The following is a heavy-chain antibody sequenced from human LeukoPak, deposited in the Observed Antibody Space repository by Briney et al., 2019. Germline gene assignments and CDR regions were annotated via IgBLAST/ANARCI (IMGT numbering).Heavy chain of an antibody. CDR1: GDSITGYY. D-gene: IGHD3-16*01. Sequence: SETLSLTCSVSGDSITGYYWSWIRQPPGRGLEWIGYIYYSGITNYNPSLKSRVTTSVDTSKNQFSLKLSSVTAADTAVYYCARTTKYYDYVWGSSNWFDPWGQGTLVIVSS. J-gene: IGHJ5*02. V-gene: IGHV4-59*01. CDR2: IYYSGIT. CDR3: ARTTKYYDYVWGSSNWFDP.